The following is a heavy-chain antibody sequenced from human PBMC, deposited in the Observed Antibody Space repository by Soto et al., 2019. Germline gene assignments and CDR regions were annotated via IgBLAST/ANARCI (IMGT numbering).Heavy chain of an antibody. J-gene: IGHJ4*02. Sequence: QMQLEQSGPEVKKPGTSVKVSCKASGFTFTSSAFQWVRQARGQLLEWIGWIAVGSGYTNYAQRFPDRVTLTRDMSTATTYMELSRLTSEDTAIYYCAADATAWQQMVPSDYCGQGTLVTVSS. D-gene: IGHD2-8*01. CDR2: IAVGSGYT. CDR3: AADATAWQQMVPSDY. V-gene: IGHV1-58*01. CDR1: GFTFTSSA.